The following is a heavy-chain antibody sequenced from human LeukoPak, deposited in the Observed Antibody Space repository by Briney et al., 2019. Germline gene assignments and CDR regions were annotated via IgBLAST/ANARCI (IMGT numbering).Heavy chain of an antibody. CDR1: GGSFSSYY. CDR3: ARVNYYGSGSYYRFDP. CDR2: IYYSWST. Sequence: SETLSLTCTVSGGSFSSYYWSWVRQPPGKGLEWIGYIYYSWSTNYNPSLKSRVTISVDTSKNQFSLKLSSVTAADTAVYYCARVNYYGSGSYYRFDPWGQGTLVTVSS. J-gene: IGHJ5*02. D-gene: IGHD3-10*01. V-gene: IGHV4-59*01.